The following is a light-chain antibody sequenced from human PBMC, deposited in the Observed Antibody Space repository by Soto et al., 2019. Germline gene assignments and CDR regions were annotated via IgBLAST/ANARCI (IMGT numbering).Light chain of an antibody. V-gene: IGLV2-8*01. CDR3: SSYAGSIEV. CDR2: EVS. J-gene: IGLJ1*01. CDR1: SSDVGGYNY. Sequence: LTQPPSASWSPGQSVTISCTGTSSDVGGYNYVSWYQQHPGKAPKLMIYEVSKRPSGVPDRFSGSKSGNTASLTVSGLQAEDEADYYCSSYAGSIEVFGTGTKVTVL.